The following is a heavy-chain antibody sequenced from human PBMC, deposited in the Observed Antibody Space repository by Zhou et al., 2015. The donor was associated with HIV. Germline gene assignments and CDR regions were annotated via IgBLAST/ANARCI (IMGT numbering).Heavy chain of an antibody. V-gene: IGHV1-18*01. CDR2: ISAYNGNT. CDR1: GYTFTSYG. J-gene: IGHJ3*02. CDR3: ARDRPGVVVVAATWGAFDI. Sequence: QVQLVQSGAEVKKPGASVKVSCKASGYTFTSYGISWVRQAPGQGLEWMGWISAYNGNTNYAQKLQGRVTMTTDTSTSTAYMELRSLRSDDTAVYYCARDRPGVVVVAATWGAFDIWGQGDKWSPSLQ. D-gene: IGHD2-15*01.